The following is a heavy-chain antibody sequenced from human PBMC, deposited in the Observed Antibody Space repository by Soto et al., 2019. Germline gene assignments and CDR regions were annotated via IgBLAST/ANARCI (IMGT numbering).Heavy chain of an antibody. CDR3: ARHVASDRWSYFDN. CDR1: GYSFTTYW. V-gene: IGHV5-51*01. Sequence: ELQLLQSAAEVKKPGESLRISCEGFGYSFTTYWIGWVRQMPGKGLEWMGIIYPPNSETIYSPSFEGRVTISVDNSINTAFVQWISMEASDTAMYYCARHVASDRWSYFDNWGQGTLVSVSS. D-gene: IGHD3-3*01. CDR2: IYPPNSET. J-gene: IGHJ4*02.